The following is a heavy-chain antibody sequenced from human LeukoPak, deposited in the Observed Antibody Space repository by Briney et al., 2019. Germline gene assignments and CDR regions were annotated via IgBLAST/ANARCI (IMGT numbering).Heavy chain of an antibody. D-gene: IGHD4-17*01. CDR2: ISGSGGST. J-gene: IGHJ4*02. CDR1: GFTFSSYA. V-gene: IGHV3-23*01. Sequence: PGGSLRLSCAASGFTFSSYAMSWVRQAPGKGLEWVSAISGSGGSTYYADSVKGRFTNSKDNAKNSLYLQMNSLRAEDTAVYYCARAGGSTVSHSDYWGQGTLVTVSS. CDR3: ARAGGSTVSHSDY.